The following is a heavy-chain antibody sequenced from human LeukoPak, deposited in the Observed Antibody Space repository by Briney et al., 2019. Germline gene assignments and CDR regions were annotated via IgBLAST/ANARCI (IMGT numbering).Heavy chain of an antibody. J-gene: IGHJ4*02. D-gene: IGHD3-22*01. CDR1: GYTFTSYD. CDR2: MNPNSGNT. Sequence: ASVKVSCKASGYTFTSYDINWVRQATGQGLEWMGWMNPNSGNTGYAQKFQGRVTITADESTSTAYMELSSLRSEDTAVYYCASADDSSGYHKGGFDYWGQGTLVTVSS. V-gene: IGHV1-8*01. CDR3: ASADDSSGYHKGGFDY.